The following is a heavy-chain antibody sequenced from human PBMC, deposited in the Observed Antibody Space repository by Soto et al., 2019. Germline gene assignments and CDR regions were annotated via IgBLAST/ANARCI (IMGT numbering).Heavy chain of an antibody. CDR2: IYYSGST. J-gene: IGHJ5*02. CDR3: ARRFLGCCSGGSCYPRVGFDP. D-gene: IGHD2-15*01. Sequence: SETLSLTCTVSGGSISSYYWSWIRQPPGKGLEWIGYIYYSGSTNYNPSLKSRVTISVDTSKNQFSLKLSSVTAADTAVYYCARRFLGCCSGGSCYPRVGFDPWGQGTLVTVSS. CDR1: GGSISSYY. V-gene: IGHV4-59*08.